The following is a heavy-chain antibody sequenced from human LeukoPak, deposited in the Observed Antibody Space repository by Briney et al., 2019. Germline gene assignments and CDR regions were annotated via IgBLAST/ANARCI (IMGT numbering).Heavy chain of an antibody. D-gene: IGHD6-13*01. J-gene: IGHJ3*02. CDR3: ARALGTEAAGAFDI. Sequence: GGSLRLSCAASGFTFSDYYMSWIRQAPGKGLEWVSYISSSSSYTNYADSVKGRFTISRDNARNSLHLQMNSLRAEDTAVYYCARALGTEAAGAFDIWGQGTMVTVSS. CDR2: ISSSSSYT. V-gene: IGHV3-11*05. CDR1: GFTFSDYY.